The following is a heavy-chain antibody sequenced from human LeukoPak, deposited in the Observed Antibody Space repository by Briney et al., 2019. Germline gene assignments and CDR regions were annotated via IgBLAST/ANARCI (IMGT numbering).Heavy chain of an antibody. V-gene: IGHV3-15*01. CDR1: GFTFRDAW. D-gene: IGHD3-3*01. CDR2: IRSKTDGGTT. J-gene: IGHJ1*01. Sequence: GSLRLSCAASGFTFRDAWMTWVRHARGKGLEWVGRIRSKTDGGTTDYAVSVQGRFTISRDDSKNTLYLQMSSLKTEDTAVYYCAKHIYGVVSIQQWGQGTLVTVSS. CDR3: AKHIYGVVSIQQ.